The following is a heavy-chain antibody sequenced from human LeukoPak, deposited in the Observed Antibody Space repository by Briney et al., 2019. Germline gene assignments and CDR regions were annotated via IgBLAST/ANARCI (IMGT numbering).Heavy chain of an antibody. J-gene: IGHJ4*02. V-gene: IGHV3-30*02. CDR2: IYPDGNNK. CDR3: AKEPMVRGVFDY. Sequence: PGGSLRLSCAASGFIFPTYGMHWVCQAPGKGLEWVACIYPDGNNKDYADSVKGRFTISRDNSKNTLYLQMNSLRAEDTAVYYCAKEPMVRGVFDYWGQGTLVTVSS. CDR1: GFIFPTYG. D-gene: IGHD3-10*01.